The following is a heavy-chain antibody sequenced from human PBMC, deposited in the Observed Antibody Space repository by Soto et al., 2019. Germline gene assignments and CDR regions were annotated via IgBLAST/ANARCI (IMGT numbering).Heavy chain of an antibody. J-gene: IGHJ4*02. V-gene: IGHV3-73*01. D-gene: IGHD3-22*01. CDR1: GFIFSDSP. Sequence: GGSLRLSCVVSGFIFSDSPMHWVRQASGKGLEWVGRIRSKVNSYGTAYAASVKGRFTVSRDDSKDTAYLQMDGLKIEDTAMYYCARQWDYYDSSGRLDDWGQGTQVTVSS. CDR3: ARQWDYYDSSGRLDD. CDR2: IRSKVNSYGT.